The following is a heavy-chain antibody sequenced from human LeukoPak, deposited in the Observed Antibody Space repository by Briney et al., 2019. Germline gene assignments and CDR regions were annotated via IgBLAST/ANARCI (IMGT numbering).Heavy chain of an antibody. V-gene: IGHV3-23*01. D-gene: IGHD3-22*01. Sequence: HPGGSLRLSCAASGFTFSSYAMSWVRQAPGKGLEWVSAISGSGGSTYYADSVKGRFTISRDNSKNTLYLQMNSLRAEDTAVYYCAKGSRPMIVVVPYLDPWGQGTLVTVSS. J-gene: IGHJ5*02. CDR2: ISGSGGST. CDR1: GFTFSSYA. CDR3: AKGSRPMIVVVPYLDP.